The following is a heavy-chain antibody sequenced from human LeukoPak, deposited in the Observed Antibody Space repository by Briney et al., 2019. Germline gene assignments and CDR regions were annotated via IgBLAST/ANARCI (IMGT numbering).Heavy chain of an antibody. CDR3: ARLPYSSSWNYYYYYYGMDV. J-gene: IGHJ6*02. V-gene: IGHV3-74*01. Sequence: QSGGSLRLSCAASGFTFTTYGMHWVRQAPGKGLVWVSRINSDGSSTSYADSVKGRFTISRDNAKNTLYLQMNSLRAEDTAVYYCARLPYSSSWNYYYYYYGMDVWGQGTTVTVSS. CDR2: INSDGSST. CDR1: GFTFTTYG. D-gene: IGHD6-13*01.